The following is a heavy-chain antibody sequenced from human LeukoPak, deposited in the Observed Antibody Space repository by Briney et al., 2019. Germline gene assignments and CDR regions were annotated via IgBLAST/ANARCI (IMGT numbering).Heavy chain of an antibody. CDR1: GFTFSSYV. D-gene: IGHD7-27*01. Sequence: GGSLRLSCAASGFTFSSYVMGWVRQAPGKGLEGVSSITSSGSTTYYADSVKGRFTISRDNSENTLYLQMSSLRADETALYYCAKGSNWGSGYYFDFWGQGALVTVSS. CDR2: ITSSGSTT. V-gene: IGHV3-23*01. CDR3: AKGSNWGSGYYFDF. J-gene: IGHJ4*02.